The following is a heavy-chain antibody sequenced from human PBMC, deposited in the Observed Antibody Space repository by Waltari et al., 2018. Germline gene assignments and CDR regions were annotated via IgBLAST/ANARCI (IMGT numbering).Heavy chain of an antibody. CDR3: ARDPFPPDGYILDY. CDR2: IKQDGSEK. J-gene: IGHJ4*02. Sequence: EVQLVESGGGLVQPGGSLRLSCAVSGFTFSSYWMSWVRQAPGKGLEWVANIKQDGSEKSYVDSVKGRFTISRDNAKNSLYLQMNSLRAEDTAVYYCARDPFPPDGYILDYWGQGTLVTVSS. CDR1: GFTFSSYW. D-gene: IGHD5-12*01. V-gene: IGHV3-7*01.